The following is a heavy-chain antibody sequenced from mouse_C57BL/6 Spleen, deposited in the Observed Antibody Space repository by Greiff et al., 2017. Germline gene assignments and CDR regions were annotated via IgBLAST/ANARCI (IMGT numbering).Heavy chain of an antibody. J-gene: IGHJ3*01. D-gene: IGHD1-1*01. Sequence: EVMLVESGGGLVKPGGSLKLSCAASGFTFSSYTMSWVRQTPEKRLEWVATISGGGGNTYYPDSVKGRFTISRDNAKNTLYLQMSSLRSEDTALYYCARRGYGSSYGFAYWGQGTLVTVSA. CDR2: ISGGGGNT. CDR1: GFTFSSYT. V-gene: IGHV5-9*01. CDR3: ARRGYGSSYGFAY.